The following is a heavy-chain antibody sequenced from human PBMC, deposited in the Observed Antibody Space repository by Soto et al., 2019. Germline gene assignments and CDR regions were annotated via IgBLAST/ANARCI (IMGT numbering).Heavy chain of an antibody. CDR2: ISYDGSNK. CDR1: GFTFSSYA. Sequence: LRLSCAASGFTFSSYAMHWVRQAPGKGLEWVAVISYDGSNKYYADSVKGRFTISRDNSKNTLYLQMNSLRAEDTAVYYCARAGIYSNYGEGMDVWGQGTTVTVSS. CDR3: ARAGIYSNYGEGMDV. V-gene: IGHV3-30-3*01. D-gene: IGHD4-4*01. J-gene: IGHJ6*02.